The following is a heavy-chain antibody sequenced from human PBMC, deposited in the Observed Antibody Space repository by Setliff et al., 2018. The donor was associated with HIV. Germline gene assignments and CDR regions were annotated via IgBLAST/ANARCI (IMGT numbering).Heavy chain of an antibody. V-gene: IGHV4-4*02. Sequence: PSETLSLTCVVSGASISTGKLWTWVRQAPGKRPQWIGEISESGSTNYNPSLKSRVTISVDTSKNQFSLRLTSLTAADTAVYYCARQSAATISSSWFANGAFDVWGQGTMVTVSS. D-gene: IGHD6-13*01. CDR2: ISESGST. CDR3: ARQSAATISSSWFANGAFDV. J-gene: IGHJ3*01. CDR1: GASISTGKL.